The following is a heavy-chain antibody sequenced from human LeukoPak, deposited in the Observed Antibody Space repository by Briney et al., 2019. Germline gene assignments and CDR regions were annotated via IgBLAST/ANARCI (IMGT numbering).Heavy chain of an antibody. CDR1: GFTFSSFG. Sequence: GGSLRLSCAAAGFTFSSFGMHWVRQAPGKGLEWVAIISYDGSQIFYTDSVKGRFTISRDNSKNALYLQMNSLRAEDTAVYYCAELGITMIGGVWGKGTTVTISS. D-gene: IGHD3-10*02. V-gene: IGHV3-30*18. CDR2: ISYDGSQI. J-gene: IGHJ6*04. CDR3: AELGITMIGGV.